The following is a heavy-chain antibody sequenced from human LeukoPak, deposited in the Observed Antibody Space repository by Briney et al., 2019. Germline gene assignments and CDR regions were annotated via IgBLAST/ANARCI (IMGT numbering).Heavy chain of an antibody. CDR2: ISGSGGST. CDR1: GFTFSTYW. J-gene: IGHJ3*02. CDR3: ATEKYDAFDI. Sequence: GGSLRLSCAASGFTFSTYWMHWVRQAPGKGLEWVSAISGSGGSTYYADSVKGRFTISRDNSKNTLYLQMNSLRAEDTAVYYCATEKYDAFDIWGQGTMVTVSS. V-gene: IGHV3-23*01.